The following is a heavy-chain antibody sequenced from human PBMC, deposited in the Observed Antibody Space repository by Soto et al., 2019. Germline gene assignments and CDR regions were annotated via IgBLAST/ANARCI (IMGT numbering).Heavy chain of an antibody. D-gene: IGHD3-10*01. J-gene: IGHJ4*02. Sequence: GGSLRLSCAASGFTFSSYAMSWVRQGPVNGLEWVSAISGSGGSTYYADSVKGRFTISRDNSKNTLYLQMNSLRAEDTAVYYCAKYYPYAYYFDYWGQGTLVTVSS. CDR1: GFTFSSYA. V-gene: IGHV3-23*01. CDR2: ISGSGGST. CDR3: AKYYPYAYYFDY.